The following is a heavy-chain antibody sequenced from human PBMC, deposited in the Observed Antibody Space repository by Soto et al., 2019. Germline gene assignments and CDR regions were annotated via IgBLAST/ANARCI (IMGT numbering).Heavy chain of an antibody. V-gene: IGHV3-23*01. Sequence: GGSLRLSCAASGFTFSSYAMSWVRQAPGKGLEWVSAISGSGGSTYYTDSVKGRFTISRDNSKNTLYLQMNSLRAEDTAVYYCAGSGLGSSWYYFDYWGQGTLVTVSS. CDR1: GFTFSSYA. CDR3: AGSGLGSSWYYFDY. J-gene: IGHJ4*02. D-gene: IGHD6-13*01. CDR2: ISGSGGST.